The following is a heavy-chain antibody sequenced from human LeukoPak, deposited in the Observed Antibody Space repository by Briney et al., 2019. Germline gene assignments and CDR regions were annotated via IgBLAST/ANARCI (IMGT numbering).Heavy chain of an antibody. J-gene: IGHJ4*02. Sequence: GGSLRLSCAASGFSVNSYYMSWVRQAPGKGLEWVSYISASSSTIHYADSVKGRFTISRDNAENSLFLQMNSLTVDDTAVYYCALGPLRPPDYWGQGTLVTVSS. CDR3: ALGPLRPPDY. V-gene: IGHV3-48*03. D-gene: IGHD3-16*01. CDR1: GFSVNSYY. CDR2: ISASSSTI.